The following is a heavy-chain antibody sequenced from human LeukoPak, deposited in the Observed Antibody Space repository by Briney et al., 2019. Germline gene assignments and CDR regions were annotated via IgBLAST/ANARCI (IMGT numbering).Heavy chain of an antibody. V-gene: IGHV3-30*04. CDR1: GFTFSSYA. CDR2: ISYDGSNK. CDR3: AREYELTPIYYFDY. J-gene: IGHJ4*02. Sequence: PGSSLRLPCAASGFTFSSYAMHWVRQAPGKGLEWVAVISYDGSNKYYADSVKGRFTISRDNSKNTLYLQMNSLRAEDTAVYYCAREYELTPIYYFDYWGQGTLVTVSS. D-gene: IGHD2-2*01.